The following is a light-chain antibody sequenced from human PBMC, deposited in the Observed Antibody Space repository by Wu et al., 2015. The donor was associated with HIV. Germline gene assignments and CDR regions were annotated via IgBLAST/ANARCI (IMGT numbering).Light chain of an antibody. CDR3: QQLNTYPLT. CDR1: QGISSS. CDR2: AAS. Sequence: IQLTQSPSSLSASVGDRVTITCRASQGISSSLAWYQQKPGKAPMLLISAASTLESGVPSRFSGSGSGTDFTLTISSLQPEDFATYYCQQLNTYPLTFGGGTKVEIK. J-gene: IGKJ4*01. V-gene: IGKV1-9*01.